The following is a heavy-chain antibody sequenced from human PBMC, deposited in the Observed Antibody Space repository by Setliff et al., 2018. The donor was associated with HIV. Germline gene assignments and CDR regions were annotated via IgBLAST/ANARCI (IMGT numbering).Heavy chain of an antibody. V-gene: IGHV1-46*01. D-gene: IGHD3-10*01. CDR3: ARGGYHGFGSYGDY. CDR2: INPSGGSA. CDR1: GYTFTRNQ. Sequence: ASVKVSCKASGYTFTRNQIHWVRQAPGQGLEWMGIINPSGGSAAYAQQFQGRVTMTRDTSTSTVYMELSSLRSEDTAVYYCARGGYHGFGSYGDYWGQGTLVTVSS. J-gene: IGHJ4*02.